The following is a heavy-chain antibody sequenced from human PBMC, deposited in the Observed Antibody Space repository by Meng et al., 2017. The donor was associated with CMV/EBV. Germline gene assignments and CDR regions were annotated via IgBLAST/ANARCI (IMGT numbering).Heavy chain of an antibody. CDR1: GGSISSSSYY. D-gene: IGHD3-10*01. J-gene: IGHJ3*02. CDR3: ARVLRGSKDAFDI. V-gene: IGHV4-39*07. CDR2: IYYSGST. Sequence: ESLRLSCTVSGGSISSSSYYWGWIRQPPGKGLEWIGSIYYSGSTYYNPSLKSRVTISVDTSKNQFSLKLSSVTAADTAVYYCARVLRGSKDAFDIWGQGTMVTVSS.